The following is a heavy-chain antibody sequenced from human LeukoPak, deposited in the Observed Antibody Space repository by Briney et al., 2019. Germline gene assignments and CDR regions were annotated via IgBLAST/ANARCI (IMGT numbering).Heavy chain of an antibody. J-gene: IGHJ4*02. CDR3: ARDLRGAFDY. V-gene: IGHV4-31*11. CDR2: IYYSGST. CDR1: GGSISSGGYY. D-gene: IGHD3-3*01. Sequence: SETLSLTCAVYGGSISSGGYYWSWLRQHPGKGLEWIGYIYYSGSTYYNPSLKSRVTISVDTSKNQFSLKLSSVTAADTAVYYCARDLRGAFDYWGQGTLVTVSS.